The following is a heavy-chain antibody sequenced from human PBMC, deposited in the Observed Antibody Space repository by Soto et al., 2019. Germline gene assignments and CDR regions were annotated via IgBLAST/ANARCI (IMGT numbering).Heavy chain of an antibody. D-gene: IGHD6-6*01. CDR2: ISSGSSYI. CDR3: ARDRSSSYYYGMDV. J-gene: IGHJ6*02. V-gene: IGHV3-21*01. Sequence: LRLSCAASGFTFSSYSMNWVRQAPGKGLEWVSSISSGSSYIYYADSVKGRFTISRDNAKNSLYLQMNSLRAEDTAVYYCARDRSSSYYYGMDVWGQGTTVTVSS. CDR1: GFTFSSYS.